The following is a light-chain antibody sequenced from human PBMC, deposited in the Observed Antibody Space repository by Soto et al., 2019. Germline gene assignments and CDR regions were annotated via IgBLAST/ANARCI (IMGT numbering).Light chain of an antibody. CDR1: QSALYSGNNKNF. CDR3: QQYYNTPYT. CDR2: WAS. V-gene: IGKV4-1*01. Sequence: DIVMTQSPDSLAVSLGERATINCKSSQSALYSGNNKNFLAWYQQRPGQPPSLLVSWASTRRSGVPDRFSGSGSETDFTLTISSLQAEDVAVYYCQQYYNTPYTFGQGTKVDIK. J-gene: IGKJ2*01.